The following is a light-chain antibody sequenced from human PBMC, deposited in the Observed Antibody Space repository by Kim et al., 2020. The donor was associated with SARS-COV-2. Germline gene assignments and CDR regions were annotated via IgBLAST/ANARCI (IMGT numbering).Light chain of an antibody. V-gene: IGLV1-51*01. Sequence: GQKGTMSCSGSSSNIGNNYVSWYQHVPGTAHKLLIYDNNKRPSGSPERFAGSKSGTSATLGITGLQTGDETDYYCGTWDGSLSVGVFGGGTQLTVL. CDR2: DNN. CDR1: SSNIGNNY. CDR3: GTWDGSLSVGV. J-gene: IGLJ2*01.